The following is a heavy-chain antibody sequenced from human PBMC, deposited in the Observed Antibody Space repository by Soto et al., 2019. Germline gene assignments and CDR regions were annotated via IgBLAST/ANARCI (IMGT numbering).Heavy chain of an antibody. V-gene: IGHV3-30*18. CDR1: GFTFSSYG. J-gene: IGHJ4*02. CDR3: AKDITEVDFGVVLDY. CDR2: ISYDGSNK. D-gene: IGHD3-3*01. Sequence: QVQLVESGGGVVQPGRSLRLSCAASGFTFSSYGMHWVRQAPGKGLEGVAVISYDGSNKYYADSVKGRFTISRDNSKNTLYLQMNSLRAEDTAVYYCAKDITEVDFGVVLDYWGQGTLVTVSS.